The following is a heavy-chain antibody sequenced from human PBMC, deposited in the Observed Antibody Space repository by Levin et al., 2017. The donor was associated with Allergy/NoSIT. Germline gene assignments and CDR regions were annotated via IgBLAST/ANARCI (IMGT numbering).Heavy chain of an antibody. Sequence: GSLRLSCTVSGGSISSYYWSWIRQPPGKGLEWIGYIYYSGSTNYNPSLKSRVTISVDTSKNQFSLKLSSVTAADTAVYYCASYDFWSGSTGYFQHWGQGTLVTVSS. CDR2: IYYSGST. CDR3: ASYDFWSGSTGYFQH. V-gene: IGHV4-59*08. D-gene: IGHD3-3*01. CDR1: GGSISSYY. J-gene: IGHJ1*01.